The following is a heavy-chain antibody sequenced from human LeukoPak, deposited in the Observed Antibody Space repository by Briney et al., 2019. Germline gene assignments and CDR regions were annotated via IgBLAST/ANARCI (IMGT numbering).Heavy chain of an antibody. CDR2: ITSSSNYI. CDR1: GFTFSSYW. J-gene: IGHJ4*02. Sequence: GGSLRLSCAASGFTFSSYWMNWVRQAPGKGLEWVSSITSSSNYIYYADSVKGRFTISRDNAKNSLYLQMNSLRAEDTTVYYCARDCWDYGSGSYCGIDYWGQGTLVTVSS. CDR3: ARDCWDYGSGSYCGIDY. D-gene: IGHD3-10*01. V-gene: IGHV3-21*03.